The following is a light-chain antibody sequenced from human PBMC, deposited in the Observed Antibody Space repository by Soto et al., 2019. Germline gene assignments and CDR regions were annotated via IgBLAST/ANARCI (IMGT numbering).Light chain of an antibody. Sequence: EIVMTQSPATLSVSAGERATLSCRASQSVRDNLAWYQQKPGQAPRLLIYRASIRATGVPARFSGSGSGTEFTLTISGLQSEDVSIYFCQHYNFWPYSFGQGTKVDIK. CDR3: QHYNFWPYS. CDR1: QSVRDN. V-gene: IGKV3-15*01. CDR2: RAS. J-gene: IGKJ2*01.